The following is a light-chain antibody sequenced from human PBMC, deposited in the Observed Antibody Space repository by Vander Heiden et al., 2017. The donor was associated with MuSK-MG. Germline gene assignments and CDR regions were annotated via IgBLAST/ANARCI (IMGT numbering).Light chain of an antibody. CDR1: QSVLYSSNNKNY. CDR3: QQDDSTPFT. Sequence: DIVMTQSPDSLAVSLGERATINCKSSQSVLYSSNNKNYLAWYQQKPGQPPKLLIYWASTRESGVPDRFSGSGSGTDFTLTISSLQAEDVAVYYCQQDDSTPFTFGHGTTVDIK. J-gene: IGKJ3*01. V-gene: IGKV4-1*01. CDR2: WAS.